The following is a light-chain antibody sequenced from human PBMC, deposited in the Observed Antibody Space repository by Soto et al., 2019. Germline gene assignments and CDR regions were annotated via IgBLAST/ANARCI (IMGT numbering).Light chain of an antibody. CDR1: NSNIGAGYD. Sequence: QSALTQPPSVSGAPGQRVTIPCTGNNSNIGAGYDVHWYQQLPGTAPKLLIYVNTNRPSGVPDRFSGSKSGTSASLAITGLQPEDEADYYCQSYDSSLTIFGGGTKLTVL. CDR3: QSYDSSLTI. CDR2: VNT. J-gene: IGLJ2*01. V-gene: IGLV1-40*01.